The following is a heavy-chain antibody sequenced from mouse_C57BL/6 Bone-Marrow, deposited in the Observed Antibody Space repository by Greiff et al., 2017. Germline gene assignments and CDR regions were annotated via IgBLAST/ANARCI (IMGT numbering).Heavy chain of an antibody. J-gene: IGHJ2*01. CDR2: IDPSDSET. CDR3: ARTYYYDSSYVFDY. CDR1: GYTFTSYW. Sequence: QVQLQQPGAELVRPGSSVKLSCKASGYTFTSYWMHWVKQRPIQGLEWIGNIDPSDSETHYNQKFKDKATLTVDKSSSTAYMQLSSLTSEDSAVYYCARTYYYDSSYVFDYWGQGTTLTVSS. D-gene: IGHD1-1*01. V-gene: IGHV1-52*01.